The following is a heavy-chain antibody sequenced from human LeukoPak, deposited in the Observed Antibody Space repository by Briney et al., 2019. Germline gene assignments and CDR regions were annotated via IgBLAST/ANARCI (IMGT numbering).Heavy chain of an antibody. V-gene: IGHV4-59*08. J-gene: IGHJ4*02. CDR3: ARRYCSGGSCYPRHFDF. Sequence: SETLSFTCTVSGGSISSYYWSWIRQPPGKGLEWIGYIYYSGMTNYNPSLKSRVTMSVDTSKNQFSLNLNSATAADTAVYYCARRYCSGGSCYPRHFDFWGQGTLVTVSS. CDR2: IYYSGMT. D-gene: IGHD2-15*01. CDR1: GGSISSYY.